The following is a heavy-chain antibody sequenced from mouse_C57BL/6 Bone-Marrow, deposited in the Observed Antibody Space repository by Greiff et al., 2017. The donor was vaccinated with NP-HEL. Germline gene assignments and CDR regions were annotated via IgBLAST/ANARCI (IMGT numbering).Heavy chain of an antibody. CDR1: GYEFSNYW. CDR2: IYPGDGDT. Sequence: QVQLPQSGAELVKPGASVKISCKASGYEFSNYWMTWVKQRPGKGLEWIGQIYPGDGDTNYNGKFKDKATLTADKASSTAYMQLSRLTSEDSAVYFCARGAYWGQGTLVTVSA. CDR3: ARGAY. V-gene: IGHV1-80*01. J-gene: IGHJ3*01.